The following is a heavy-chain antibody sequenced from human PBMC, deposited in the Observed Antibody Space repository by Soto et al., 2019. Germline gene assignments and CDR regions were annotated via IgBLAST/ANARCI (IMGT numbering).Heavy chain of an antibody. Sequence: EVQLVESGGGLVQPGGSLKLSCEASGFTFFSGSAMHWVRQASGKGLEWVGRIRSKGNNYATAYAASVKGRFTMSRDDPKKTAYLQMDSLKTEDTVVYYCARGDYHDTSAYFFGWGQRLLVTVSS. CDR1: GFTFFSGSA. V-gene: IGHV3-73*02. CDR2: IRSKGNNYAT. J-gene: IGHJ4*02. D-gene: IGHD3-22*01. CDR3: ARGDYHDTSAYFFG.